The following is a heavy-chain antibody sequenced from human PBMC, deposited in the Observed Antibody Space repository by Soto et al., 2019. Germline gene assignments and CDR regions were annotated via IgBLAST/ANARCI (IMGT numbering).Heavy chain of an antibody. CDR1: GGSISSGGYY. J-gene: IGHJ5*02. V-gene: IGHV4-31*03. CDR2: IYYSGST. CDR3: ARWTYYSWFDP. D-gene: IGHD3-10*01. Sequence: QVQLQESGPGLVKPSQTLSLHCTVSGGSISSGGYYWSCIRQHPGKGLEWIGNIYYSGSTYYNPSIRSRVTIAVVTSKDHFSLKLSSVTAADTAVYYCARWTYYSWFDPWVQGTLVTVSS.